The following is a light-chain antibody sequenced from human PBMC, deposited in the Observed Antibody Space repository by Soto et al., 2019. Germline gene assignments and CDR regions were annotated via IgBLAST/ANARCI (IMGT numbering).Light chain of an antibody. CDR2: AAS. CDR3: LQDYNYPYT. J-gene: IGKJ2*01. CDR1: QGIRND. V-gene: IGKV1-6*01. Sequence: AIQMTQSPSSLSASVGDRVTITCRASQGIRNDLGWYQQKPGKAPKLLIYAASSLQSGVPSRFSGSGSGTDFTLTISSLQPEECATYYCLQDYNYPYTFGQGTKLEIK.